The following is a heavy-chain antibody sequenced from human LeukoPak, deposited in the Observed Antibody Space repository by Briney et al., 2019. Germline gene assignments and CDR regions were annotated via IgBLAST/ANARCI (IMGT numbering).Heavy chain of an antibody. CDR1: AFTFTRFW. D-gene: IGHD3-3*01. CDR2: IKPDGTKT. Sequence: PGGSLRLSCAASAFTFTRFWLTWVRQSPGKGLEWVSNIKPDGTKTTYVDSVEGRFAISRDNAKNSVFLLMISRGAEDTAMYYCATAPASVDSSWGQGTLVAVSS. CDR3: ATAPASVDSS. J-gene: IGHJ5*02. V-gene: IGHV3-7*01.